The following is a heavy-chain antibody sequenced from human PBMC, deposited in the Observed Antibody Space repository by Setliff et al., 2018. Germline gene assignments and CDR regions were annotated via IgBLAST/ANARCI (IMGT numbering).Heavy chain of an antibody. V-gene: IGHV4-4*08. D-gene: IGHD3-16*02. CDR1: GGSISSYY. CDR2: VYTSGST. Sequence: SETLSLTCTVSGGSISSYYWSWIRQPPGKGLEWVGYVYTSGSTNYNPSLKSRVTISVDTSKNQFSLKVRSVTAADTAVYYCARGPSAEDYVWGTYRLDYWGQGTLVTVSS. CDR3: ARGPSAEDYVWGTYRLDY. J-gene: IGHJ4*02.